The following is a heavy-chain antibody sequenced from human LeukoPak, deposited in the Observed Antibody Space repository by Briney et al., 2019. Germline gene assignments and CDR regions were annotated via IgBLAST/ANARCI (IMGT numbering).Heavy chain of an antibody. J-gene: IGHJ5*02. Sequence: GGSLRLSCAASGFTFSIYGIHWVRQAPGKGLEWVAIMSYDGSVKYSTDSVKGRFILPRDNSKNTVYLQMNSLRAEDTAVYYCARDLHNSWFDPWGQGTLVTVSS. V-gene: IGHV3-33*05. CDR3: ARDLHNSWFDP. CDR2: MSYDGSVK. D-gene: IGHD2/OR15-2a*01. CDR1: GFTFSIYG.